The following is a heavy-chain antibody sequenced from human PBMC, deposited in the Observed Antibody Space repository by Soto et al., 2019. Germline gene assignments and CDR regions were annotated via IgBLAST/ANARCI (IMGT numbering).Heavy chain of an antibody. CDR2: IGTAGDT. CDR1: GFTFSSYD. CDR3: ARAGYSYGINYYYYYGMDV. D-gene: IGHD5-18*01. V-gene: IGHV3-13*01. Sequence: GGSLRLSCAASGFTFSSYDMNWVRQATGKGLEWVSAIGTAGDTYYPGSVKGRFTISRENAKNSLYLQMNSLRAGDTAVYYCARAGYSYGINYYYYYGMDVWGQGTTVTVS. J-gene: IGHJ6*02.